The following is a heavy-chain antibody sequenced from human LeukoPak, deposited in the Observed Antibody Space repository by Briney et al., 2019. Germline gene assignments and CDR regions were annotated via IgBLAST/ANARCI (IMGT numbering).Heavy chain of an antibody. D-gene: IGHD2-2*01. V-gene: IGHV1-2*02. Sequence: ASVKVSCKASGGTFISYAIRWVRQAPGQGLEWMGWIYPNSGDTNYAQKFQGRVTMTRDTSISTAYMELSRLRSDDTAVYYCARDSDIVVVPAAPDCYYYYMDVWGKGTTVTVSS. CDR3: ARDSDIVVVPAAPDCYYYYMDV. CDR2: IYPNSGDT. CDR1: GGTFISYA. J-gene: IGHJ6*03.